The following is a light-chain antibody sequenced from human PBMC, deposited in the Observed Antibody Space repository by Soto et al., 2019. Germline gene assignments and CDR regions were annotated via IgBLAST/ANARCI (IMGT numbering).Light chain of an antibody. CDR1: QSISTW. Sequence: DLQMTQSPSTLSASVQDRVSITCRASQSISTWLAWYQQKPGKAPKLLIYKASTLDTGVPSRFSGSGSGTEFTLTISGLQPDDFATYYCQQYNSYSSLTFGQGTRLEI. CDR3: QQYNSYSSLT. V-gene: IGKV1-5*03. J-gene: IGKJ5*01. CDR2: KAS.